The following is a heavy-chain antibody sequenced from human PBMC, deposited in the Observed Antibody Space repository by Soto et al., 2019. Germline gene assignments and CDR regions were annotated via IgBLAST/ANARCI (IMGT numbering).Heavy chain of an antibody. Sequence: QVQLVESGGGVVQPGRSLGLSCAASGFTFSSYGMHWVRQAPGKGLEWVAVISYDGSNKYYADSVKGRFTISRDNSKNTLYLQMNSLRAEDTAVYYCAKDPYPIVVVPAAYDYWGQGTLVTVSS. V-gene: IGHV3-30*18. CDR1: GFTFSSYG. CDR3: AKDPYPIVVVPAAYDY. D-gene: IGHD2-2*01. CDR2: ISYDGSNK. J-gene: IGHJ4*02.